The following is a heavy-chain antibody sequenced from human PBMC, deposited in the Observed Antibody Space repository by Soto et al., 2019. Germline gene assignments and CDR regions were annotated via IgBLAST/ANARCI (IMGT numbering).Heavy chain of an antibody. CDR2: ISSSGGNT. V-gene: IGHV3-23*01. J-gene: IGHJ3*02. Sequence: HPGGSLRLSCAASGFTFSSDAMSWVRQAPGKGLQWVSAISSSGGNTNYADSVKGRFTISRDNSKNTLYLQMDSLRAEDTAVYYCAKCRSGTRSVFDIWGQGTTVTVSS. D-gene: IGHD1-26*01. CDR3: AKCRSGTRSVFDI. CDR1: GFTFSSDA.